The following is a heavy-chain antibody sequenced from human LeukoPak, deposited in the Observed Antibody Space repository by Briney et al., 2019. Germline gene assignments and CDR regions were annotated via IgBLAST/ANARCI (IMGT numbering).Heavy chain of an antibody. Sequence: ASVKVSCKTFGYAFTNYGIHWVRKAPGQWLEWMGWTNPADGDTLSSQDFQGRVTFTSDTSASTTYMELRSLRSEDMALYYCVRGRTSGSWLFDYWGQGTLVTVSS. J-gene: IGHJ4*02. D-gene: IGHD3-10*01. V-gene: IGHV1-3*02. CDR1: GYAFTNYG. CDR2: TNPADGDT. CDR3: VRGRTSGSWLFDY.